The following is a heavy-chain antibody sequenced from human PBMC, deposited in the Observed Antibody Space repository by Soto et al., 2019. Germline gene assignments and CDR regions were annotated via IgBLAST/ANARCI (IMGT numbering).Heavy chain of an antibody. CDR2: ISGSGGST. CDR1: GFTFSSYA. D-gene: IGHD3-10*01. Sequence: EVQLLESGGGLVQPGGSLRLSWAASGFTFSSYAMSWVRQAPGKGLEWVSAISGSGGSTYYADSVKGRFTISRDNSKNTLDLQMNCLRAEDTAVYYCAKDWLAVRGEPPTDWGQGTLVTVSS. CDR3: AKDWLAVRGEPPTD. V-gene: IGHV3-23*01. J-gene: IGHJ4*02.